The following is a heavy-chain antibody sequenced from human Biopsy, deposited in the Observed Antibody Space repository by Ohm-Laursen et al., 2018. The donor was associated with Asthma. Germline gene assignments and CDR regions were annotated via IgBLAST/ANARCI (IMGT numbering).Heavy chain of an antibody. V-gene: IGHV4-39*01. CDR2: ISYTGNT. D-gene: IGHD7-27*01. Sequence: SETLSLTCPVSGGSMSSSSYSWGWIRQPPGKGLEWIGSISYTGNTDIPSLRSRVTLSVDPSKNNFSLKLTSVTAADTAVFYCARHWNWGSFFDYWGQGMLVTVSS. CDR1: GGSMSSSSYS. CDR3: ARHWNWGSFFDY. J-gene: IGHJ4*02.